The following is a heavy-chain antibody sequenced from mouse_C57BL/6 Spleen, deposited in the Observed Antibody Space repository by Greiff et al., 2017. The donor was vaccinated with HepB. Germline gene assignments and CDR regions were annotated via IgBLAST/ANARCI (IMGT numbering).Heavy chain of an antibody. CDR3: ARSYYGSSNLYFDV. CDR2: IYPGDGDT. CDR1: GYAFSSYW. V-gene: IGHV1-80*01. Sequence: QVQLQQSGAELVKPGASVKISCKASGYAFSSYWMNWVKQRPGKGLEWIGQIYPGDGDTNYNGKFKGKATLTADKSSSTAYMQLSSLTSEDSAVYFCARSYYGSSNLYFDVWGTGTTVTVSS. D-gene: IGHD1-1*01. J-gene: IGHJ1*03.